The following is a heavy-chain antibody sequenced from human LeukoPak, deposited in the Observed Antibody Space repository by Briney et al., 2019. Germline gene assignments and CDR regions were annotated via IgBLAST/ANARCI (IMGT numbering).Heavy chain of an antibody. V-gene: IGHV3-7*01. CDR3: ARDDRYCSGGSCYSIDY. D-gene: IGHD2-15*01. J-gene: IGHJ4*02. CDR1: GSTFSSYW. Sequence: GGSLRLSCAASGSTFSSYWMSWVRQAPGKGLEWVANIKQDGSEKYYVDSVKGRFTISRDNAKNSLYLQMNSLRAEDTAVYYCARDDRYCSGGSCYSIDYWGQGTLVTVSS. CDR2: IKQDGSEK.